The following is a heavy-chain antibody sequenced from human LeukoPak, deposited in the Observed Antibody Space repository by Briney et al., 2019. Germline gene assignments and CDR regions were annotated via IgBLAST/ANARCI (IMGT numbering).Heavy chain of an antibody. CDR2: TNPNSGGT. CDR1: GYTFTGYY. V-gene: IGHV1-2*02. CDR3: ARVPPSIAARAQHFDY. Sequence: GASVKVSCKSSGYTFTGYYMHWVRQAPGQGLEWMGWTNPNSGGTNYAQNFKGRVTMTRDTSISTAYMELSSLRSEDTAICYCARVPPSIAARAQHFDYWGQGTLVTVSS. D-gene: IGHD6-6*01. J-gene: IGHJ4*02.